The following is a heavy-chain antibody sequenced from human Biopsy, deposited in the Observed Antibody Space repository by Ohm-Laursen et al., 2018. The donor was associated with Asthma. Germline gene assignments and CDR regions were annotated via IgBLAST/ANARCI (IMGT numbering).Heavy chain of an antibody. CDR1: GFAFNNSS. J-gene: IGHJ5*02. CDR3: AKITTDRQKANNWFDP. D-gene: IGHD3-22*01. Sequence: SLRLSCSVSGFAFNNSSMTWVRQAPGKGLEWVSSISASGVRTFYADSVKGRFTVSRDSSRNTLYLQLSTLRVEDTAAYFCAKITTDRQKANNWFDPWGQGTLVTVSS. CDR2: ISASGVRT. V-gene: IGHV3-23*01.